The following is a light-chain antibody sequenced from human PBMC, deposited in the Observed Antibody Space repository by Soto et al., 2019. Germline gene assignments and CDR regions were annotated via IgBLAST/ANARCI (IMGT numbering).Light chain of an antibody. CDR2: DVS. CDR3: CSYAGSYTV. V-gene: IGLV2-11*01. J-gene: IGLJ2*01. CDR1: SSDVGGYNY. Sequence: QSVLTQPRSASGSPGQSVTISCAGTSSDVGGYNYVSWYQQHPGKAPKLMIYDVSKRPSGVPDRFSGSKSGNTASLTISGLQAEDEADYYCCSYAGSYTVFGGGTKVTVL.